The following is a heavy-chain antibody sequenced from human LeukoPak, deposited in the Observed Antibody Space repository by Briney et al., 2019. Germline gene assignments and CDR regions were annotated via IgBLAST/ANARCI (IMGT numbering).Heavy chain of an antibody. D-gene: IGHD6-6*01. V-gene: IGHV3-30*03. Sequence: TGGSLRLSCAVSGFTFSSYSMNWVRQAPGKGLEWVAVISYDGSNKYYAGSVKGRFTISRDTSKNTFSLQMDNLRAEDTAVYYCARLASRSYWGQGTLVAVSS. CDR1: GFTFSSYS. J-gene: IGHJ4*02. CDR2: ISYDGSNK. CDR3: ARLASRSY.